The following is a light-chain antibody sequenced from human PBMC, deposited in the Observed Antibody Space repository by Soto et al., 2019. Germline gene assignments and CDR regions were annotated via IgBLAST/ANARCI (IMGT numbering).Light chain of an antibody. CDR3: MQGTHWPRT. Sequence: DAVLIQSPASLPVTLGQPASISCRSTQSLVHSDGNTYLNWFHQRPGQSPRRLLYRVSNRDSGVPDKFSGSGSGTNFSLKISWVEADDVGVYYCMQGTHWPRTFGQGTKVDIK. CDR1: QSLVHSDGNTY. J-gene: IGKJ1*01. CDR2: RVS. V-gene: IGKV2-30*02.